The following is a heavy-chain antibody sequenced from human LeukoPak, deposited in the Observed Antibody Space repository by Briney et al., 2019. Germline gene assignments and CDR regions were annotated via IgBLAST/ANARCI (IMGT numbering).Heavy chain of an antibody. Sequence: SKTMSLTCTVSGGSISSYYWSWIRQPPGKGLEWIGYIHYSGSTNYNPSLKSRVTISVDTSKNQFSLKLSSVTAADTAVYYCAIGMYSTDYWGQGTLVTVSS. J-gene: IGHJ4*02. D-gene: IGHD2-8*01. V-gene: IGHV4-59*01. CDR3: AIGMYSTDY. CDR2: IHYSGST. CDR1: GGSISSYY.